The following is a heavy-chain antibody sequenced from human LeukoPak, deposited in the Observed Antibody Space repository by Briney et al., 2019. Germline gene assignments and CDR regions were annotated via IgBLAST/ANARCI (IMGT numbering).Heavy chain of an antibody. CDR2: IYHSGST. V-gene: IGHV4-59*01. D-gene: IGHD6-13*01. CDR1: GGSISSYY. J-gene: IGHJ4*02. CDR3: ARDMSLAAAGIDY. Sequence: SETLSLTCTVSGGSISSYYWSWIRQPPGKGLEWIGYIYHSGSTNYNPSLKSRVTISVDTSKTQFSLKLSSVTAADTAVYYCARDMSLAAAGIDYWGQGTLVTVSS.